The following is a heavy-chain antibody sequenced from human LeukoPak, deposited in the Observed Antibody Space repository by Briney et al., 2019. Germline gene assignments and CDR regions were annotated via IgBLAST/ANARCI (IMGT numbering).Heavy chain of an antibody. CDR2: IYHTGST. CDR1: GVSISSNY. D-gene: IGHD4-17*01. Sequence: GTLRLTCTASGVSISSNYLSWVREPPGKGLEWIGCIYHTGSTNYNPSLRSRLTISVDTSKNQFSLKLRSVTAADTAVYYCARVMTTWYFDLWGRDTLVTVS. J-gene: IGHJ2*01. V-gene: IGHV4-59*08. CDR3: ARVMTTWYFDL.